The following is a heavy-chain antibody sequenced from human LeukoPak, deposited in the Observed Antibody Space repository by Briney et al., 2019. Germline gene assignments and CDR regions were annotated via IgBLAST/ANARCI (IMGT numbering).Heavy chain of an antibody. J-gene: IGHJ3*02. CDR2: IYSGGST. CDR1: GFTVSSNY. D-gene: IGHD2-2*02. V-gene: IGHV3-53*01. Sequence: GGSLRLSCAASGFTVSSNYMSWVRQAPGKGLEWVSVIYSGGSTYYADSVKGRFTISRDNSKNTLYLQMNSLRAEDTAVYYCARERGSKTDRYCGSTSCYSYAFDIWGQGTMVTVSS. CDR3: ARERGSKTDRYCGSTSCYSYAFDI.